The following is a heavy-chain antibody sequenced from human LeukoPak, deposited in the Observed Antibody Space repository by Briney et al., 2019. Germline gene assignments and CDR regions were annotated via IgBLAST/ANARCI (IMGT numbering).Heavy chain of an antibody. Sequence: PSETLSLTCAVYGGSASGYYWSWIRQPPGKGLEWIGEINHSGSTNYNPSLTSRVTISVDTSNNQFSLKLSSVTAADTAVYYCARSSSWGQCLEYWGRGPVVSVST. CDR3: ARSSSWGQCLEY. CDR1: GGSASGYY. J-gene: IGHJ4*02. CDR2: INHSGST. V-gene: IGHV4-34*01. D-gene: IGHD2-2*01.